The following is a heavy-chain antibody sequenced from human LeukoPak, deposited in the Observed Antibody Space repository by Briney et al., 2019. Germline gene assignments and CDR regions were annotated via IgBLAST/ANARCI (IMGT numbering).Heavy chain of an antibody. CDR1: GFTFSSYA. J-gene: IGHJ6*02. Sequence: PGGSLRLSCAASGFTFSSYAMSWVRQAPGKGLEWVSAISGSGGSTYYADSVKGRFTISRDNSKNTLYLQMNSLRAEDTAVYYCAIVVFPHYYDSSGYVYYYYYGMDVWGQGTTVTVSS. CDR3: AIVVFPHYYDSSGYVYYYYYGMDV. V-gene: IGHV3-23*01. CDR2: ISGSGGST. D-gene: IGHD3-22*01.